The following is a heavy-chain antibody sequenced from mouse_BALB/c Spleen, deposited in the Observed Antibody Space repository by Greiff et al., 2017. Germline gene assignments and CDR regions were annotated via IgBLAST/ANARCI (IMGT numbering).Heavy chain of an antibody. CDR2: ISSGSSTI. Sequence: EVQRVESGGGLVQPGGSRKLSCAASGFTFSSFGMHWVRQAPEKGLEWVAYISSGSSTIYYADTVKGRFTISRDNPKNTLFLQMTSLRSEDTAMYYCARSGNGYYWYFDVWGAGTTVTVSS. D-gene: IGHD2-2*01. CDR1: GFTFSSFG. J-gene: IGHJ1*01. CDR3: ARSGNGYYWYFDV. V-gene: IGHV5-17*02.